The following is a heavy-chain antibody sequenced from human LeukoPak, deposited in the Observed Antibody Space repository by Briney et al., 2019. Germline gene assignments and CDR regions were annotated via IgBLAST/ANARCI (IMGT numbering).Heavy chain of an antibody. Sequence: GGSLRLSCAASGFTVSSNYMNWVRQAPGKGLEWVSIIYSGGTTYYADSVKGRFTISRDNSKNTLYLQMSSLRAEDTAVYYCARGGYGHPYDYWGQGTLVTVSS. V-gene: IGHV3-53*01. CDR3: ARGGYGHPYDY. CDR2: IYSGGTT. D-gene: IGHD5-18*01. J-gene: IGHJ4*02. CDR1: GFTVSSNY.